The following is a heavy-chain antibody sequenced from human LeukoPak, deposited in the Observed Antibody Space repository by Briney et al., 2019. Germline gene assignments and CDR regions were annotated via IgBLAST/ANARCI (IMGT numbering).Heavy chain of an antibody. D-gene: IGHD5-12*01. V-gene: IGHV3-13*01. CDR1: GFTFSNHA. J-gene: IGHJ4*02. Sequence: GGSLRLSCAASGFTFSNHAMMWVRQATGKGLEWVSAIGTAGDTYYPGSVKGRFTISRENAKNSLYLQMNSLRAGDTAVYYCARWLRSKGFFDYWGQGTLVTVSS. CDR2: IGTAGDT. CDR3: ARWLRSKGFFDY.